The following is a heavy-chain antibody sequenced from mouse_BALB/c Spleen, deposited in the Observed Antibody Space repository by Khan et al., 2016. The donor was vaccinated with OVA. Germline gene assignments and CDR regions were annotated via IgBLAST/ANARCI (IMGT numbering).Heavy chain of an antibody. CDR1: GFNIKDTY. Sequence: VQLQQSGAEFVKPGASVKVSCTACGFNIKDTYMHWINQRAQQGVVWIGRMEPANGNVKDDPHFQDKATIAADASSNTAYLQLSSLTSADTAVYHCIHVPYSALCPYWALATAVAASA. CDR2: MEPANGNV. D-gene: IGHD6-1*01. CDR3: IHVPYSALCPY. V-gene: IGHV14-3*02. J-gene: IGHJ3*01.